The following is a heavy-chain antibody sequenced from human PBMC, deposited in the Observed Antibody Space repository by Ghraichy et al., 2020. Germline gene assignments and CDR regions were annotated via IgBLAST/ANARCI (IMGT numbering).Heavy chain of an antibody. CDR2: ISSRGDYT. V-gene: IGHV3-23*01. J-gene: IGHJ2*01. CDR1: GFSFSSHG. D-gene: IGHD3-10*01. Sequence: GESLNISCAASGFSFSSHGMTWVRQAPGKGPEWVSAISSRGDYTFYAESVKGRFTISRDNSKNTMYLQMNSLGAEETAVYYCAKIGVIGLWYFDLWGRGTLVTFSS. CDR3: AKIGVIGLWYFDL.